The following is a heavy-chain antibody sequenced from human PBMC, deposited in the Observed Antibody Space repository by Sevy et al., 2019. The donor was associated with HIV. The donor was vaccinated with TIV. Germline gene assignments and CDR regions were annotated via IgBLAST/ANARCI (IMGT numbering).Heavy chain of an antibody. CDR1: GFTFSTYN. CDR3: ARGFSAWTHYFDY. V-gene: IGHV3-48*01. CDR2: ISSSSNTI. Sequence: GGSLRLSCAASGFTFSTYNMNWVRQAPGKGLEWLSYISSSSNTIFYADSVKGRFTISRDNAKNSLYLQFNSLRAEDTAVYYCARGFSAWTHYFDYWGQGTLVTVSS. D-gene: IGHD6-19*01. J-gene: IGHJ4*02.